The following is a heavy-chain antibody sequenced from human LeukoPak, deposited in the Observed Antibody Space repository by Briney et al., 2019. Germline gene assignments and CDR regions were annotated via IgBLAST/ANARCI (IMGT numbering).Heavy chain of an antibody. D-gene: IGHD6-13*01. Sequence: ASVKVSCKASGYTFTSYGISWVRQAPGQGLEWMGWISAYNGNTNYAQKLQGRVTMTTDTSTSTAYMELRSLRSDDTAVYYCSYSSSMYWFDPWGQGTQVTVSS. CDR3: SYSSSMYWFDP. CDR2: ISAYNGNT. CDR1: GYTFTSYG. J-gene: IGHJ5*02. V-gene: IGHV1-18*01.